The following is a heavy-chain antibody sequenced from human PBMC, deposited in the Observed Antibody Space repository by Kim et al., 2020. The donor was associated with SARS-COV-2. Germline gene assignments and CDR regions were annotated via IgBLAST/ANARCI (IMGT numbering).Heavy chain of an antibody. D-gene: IGHD3-10*01. CDR3: ARKNLWFGEPKSTSWFDP. CDR2: IYYSGST. J-gene: IGHJ5*02. Sequence: SETLSLTCTVSGGSVSSGSYYWSWIRQPPGKGLEWIGYIYYSGSTNYNPSLKSRVTISVDTSKNQFSLKLSSVTAADTAVYYCARKNLWFGEPKSTSWFDPWGQGTLVTVSS. V-gene: IGHV4-61*01. CDR1: GGSVSSGSYY.